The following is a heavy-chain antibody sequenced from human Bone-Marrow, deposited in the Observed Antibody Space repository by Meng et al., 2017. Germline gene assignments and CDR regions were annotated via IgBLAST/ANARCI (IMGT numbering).Heavy chain of an antibody. Sequence: GESLKISCAASGFTFSSYSMNWVRQAPGKGLEWVSSISSSSSYIYYADSVKGRFTISRDNAKNSLYLQMNSLRAEDTAVYYCANFGSGIPYWGQGTLVTVSS. CDR2: ISSSSSYI. D-gene: IGHD3-10*01. CDR3: ANFGSGIPY. CDR1: GFTFSSYS. J-gene: IGHJ4*02. V-gene: IGHV3-21*01.